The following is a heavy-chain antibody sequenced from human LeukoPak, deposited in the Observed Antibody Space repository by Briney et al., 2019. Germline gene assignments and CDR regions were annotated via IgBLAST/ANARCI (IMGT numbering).Heavy chain of an antibody. Sequence: TGGSLRLSCAASGFTFSSYSMSWVRQAPGKGLEWVSYITTSSSTIYYADSVKGRFTISRDNAKNSLYLQMNSLRDGDTAVYYCAREGLAYFDYWGQGTLVTVSS. CDR1: GFTFSSYS. V-gene: IGHV3-48*02. CDR3: AREGLAYFDY. J-gene: IGHJ4*02. CDR2: ITTSSSTI.